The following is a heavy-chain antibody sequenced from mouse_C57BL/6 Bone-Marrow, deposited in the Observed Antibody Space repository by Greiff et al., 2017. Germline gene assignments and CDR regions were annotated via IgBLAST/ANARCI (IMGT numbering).Heavy chain of an antibody. Sequence: VQLQQSGAELVRPGTSVKVSCKASGYAFTNYLIEWVKQRPGQGLEWIRVINPGSGGTNYNEKFKGKATLTADKSSSTAYMQLSSLTSEDSAVYFCARLNYGSSYASFAYWGQGTLVTVSA. CDR1: GYAFTNYL. CDR3: ARLNYGSSYASFAY. J-gene: IGHJ3*01. V-gene: IGHV1-54*01. D-gene: IGHD1-1*01. CDR2: INPGSGGT.